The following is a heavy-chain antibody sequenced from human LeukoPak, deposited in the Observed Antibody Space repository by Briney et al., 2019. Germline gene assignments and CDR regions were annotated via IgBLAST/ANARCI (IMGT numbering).Heavy chain of an antibody. D-gene: IGHD5-18*01. Sequence: SETLSLTCSVAGDSIRGYFWSWIRQPPGKGLEWIAFIFHTGSTNYNPSLKSRVTISIDTSKNQFSLQLSSVTAADTAVYYCARVDTAMAIDYWGQGTLVTVSS. CDR1: GDSIRGYF. CDR2: IFHTGST. CDR3: ARVDTAMAIDY. V-gene: IGHV4-59*08. J-gene: IGHJ4*02.